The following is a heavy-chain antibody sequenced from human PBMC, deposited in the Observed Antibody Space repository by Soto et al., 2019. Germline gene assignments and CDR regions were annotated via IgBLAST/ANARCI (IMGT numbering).Heavy chain of an antibody. Sequence: ASVKVSCKASGYTFTSYGISWVRQAPGQGLEWMGWISAYNGNTNYAQKLQGRVTMTTDTSTSTAYMELRSLRSDDTAVYYCARGGGGYGSGSYLPTRQRDPRYYYYYRDVWGKETTGSISS. CDR3: ARGGGGYGSGSYLPTRQRDPRYYYYYRDV. J-gene: IGHJ6*03. D-gene: IGHD3-10*01. CDR2: ISAYNGNT. V-gene: IGHV1-18*01. CDR1: GYTFTSYG.